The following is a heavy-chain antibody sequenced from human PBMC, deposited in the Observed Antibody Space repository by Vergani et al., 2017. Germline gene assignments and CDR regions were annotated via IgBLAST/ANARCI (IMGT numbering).Heavy chain of an antibody. CDR3: VKEKIDLGSYFFNS. CDR2: ISGPGLST. Sequence: EVHLLESGGGLVQSGGSLRLSCAASGFTFSNSAVSWVRQAPGRGLPWVSSISGPGLSTYYADSVKGRFSISRDNSKNTVFLQMHSLRAEDTAIYYCVKEKIDLGSYFFNSWSHGILVTVSS. CDR1: GFTFSNSA. V-gene: IGHV3-23*01. D-gene: IGHD2/OR15-2a*01. J-gene: IGHJ4*01.